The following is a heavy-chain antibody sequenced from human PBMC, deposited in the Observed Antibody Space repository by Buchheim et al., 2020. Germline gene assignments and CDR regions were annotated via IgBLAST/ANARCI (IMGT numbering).Heavy chain of an antibody. Sequence: QVTLRESGPAPVKPTQTLTLTCTFSGFSLRTSGMCVSWIRQPPGKALEWLARIDWNDNNYYITSLKTRLTISMYTSRDQLVRTMTNVDPADTATYYCARIQGSGWYTADYWGKGTL. CDR1: GFSLRTSGMC. CDR3: ARIQGSGWYTADY. J-gene: IGHJ4*02. V-gene: IGHV2-70*15. D-gene: IGHD6-19*01. CDR2: IDWNDNN.